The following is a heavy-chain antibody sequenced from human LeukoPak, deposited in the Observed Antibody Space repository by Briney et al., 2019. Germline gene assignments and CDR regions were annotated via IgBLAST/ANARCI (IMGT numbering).Heavy chain of an antibody. CDR2: ISGSGGST. CDR3: AKDNDYDFWSGYTFDY. V-gene: IGHV3-23*01. D-gene: IGHD3-3*01. Sequence: GGSLRLSCAASGFTFSSYAMSWVRQAPGKGLERVSAISGSGGSTYYADSVKGRFTISRDNSKNTLYLQMNSLRAEDTAVYYCAKDNDYDFWSGYTFDYWGQGTLVTVSS. CDR1: GFTFSSYA. J-gene: IGHJ4*02.